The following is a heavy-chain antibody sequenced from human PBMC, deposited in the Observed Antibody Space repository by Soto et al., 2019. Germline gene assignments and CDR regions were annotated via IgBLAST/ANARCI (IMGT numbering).Heavy chain of an antibody. CDR1: GFTFSSYW. V-gene: IGHV3-7*01. Sequence: GGSLRLSCVPSGFTFSSYWMSWVRQAPGKGLEWVANIKHYGSEKYYVDSVKGRFTISRGNAKNSLYLQMHSLSTEDTAVYYCARTTYSYYWGQGTLFTVSS. CDR3: ARTTYSYY. J-gene: IGHJ4*01. CDR2: IKHYGSEK.